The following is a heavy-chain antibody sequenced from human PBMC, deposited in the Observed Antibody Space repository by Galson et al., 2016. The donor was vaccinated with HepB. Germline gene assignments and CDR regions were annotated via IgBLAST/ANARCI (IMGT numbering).Heavy chain of an antibody. CDR2: IWYDESNK. CDR3: ARDPQRYCSSTSCYTGWFDP. J-gene: IGHJ5*02. Sequence: SLRLSCAASGFTFRSYGMHWIRQAPGKGLEWVAVIWYDESNKFYADSVKGRFPTSRDNSKNTLYLQMNSLTADDTAMYYCARDPQRYCSSTSCYTGWFDPWGQGTLVTVSS. CDR1: GFTFRSYG. V-gene: IGHV3-33*01. D-gene: IGHD2-2*01.